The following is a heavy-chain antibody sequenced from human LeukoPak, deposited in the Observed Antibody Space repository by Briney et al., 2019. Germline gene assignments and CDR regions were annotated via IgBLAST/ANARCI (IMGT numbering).Heavy chain of an antibody. V-gene: IGHV3-23*01. CDR2: LSSSGGST. CDR1: GFPFRSYA. Sequence: GGSLRLFCAASGFPFRSYAMSWVRHAPGKGLAWVSTLSSSGGSTYYADSVKGRFTISRDNSKTTLYLQMNSLRAEDTAVYYCATQYTTPVYRYFDYWGQGTLVTVSS. D-gene: IGHD5-12*01. CDR3: ATQYTTPVYRYFDY. J-gene: IGHJ4*02.